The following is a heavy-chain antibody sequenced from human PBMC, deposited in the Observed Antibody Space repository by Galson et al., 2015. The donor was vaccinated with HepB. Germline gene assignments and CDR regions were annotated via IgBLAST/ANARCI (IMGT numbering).Heavy chain of an antibody. CDR3: ARMVTGSYYWYFDL. CDR1: GGSISSGIHY. CDR2: VYSSGST. J-gene: IGHJ2*01. V-gene: IGHV4-61*02. D-gene: IGHD1-26*01. Sequence: TLSLTCTVSGGSISSGIHYWSWIRQPAGSGLEWIGRVYSSGSTNYNPSLKSRVIMSADTSENQFSLKLSSVTAADTAVYYCARMVTGSYYWYFDLWGRGTLVTVSS.